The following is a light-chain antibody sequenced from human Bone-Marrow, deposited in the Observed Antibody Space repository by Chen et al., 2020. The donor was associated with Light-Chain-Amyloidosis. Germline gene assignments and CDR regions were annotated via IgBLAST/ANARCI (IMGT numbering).Light chain of an antibody. CDR3: SSYAITNTLV. J-gene: IGLJ1*01. CDR1: SSDVGGYNH. CDR2: EVT. Sequence: QSALTQPASLSGSPGQSITTSCTGTSSDVGGYNHVSWYQQHPDKAPKLMIYEVTTRPSWVPDRFSGSKSNDTASLTISGLQAEDEADYFCSSYAITNTLVFGSGTRVTVL. V-gene: IGLV2-14*01.